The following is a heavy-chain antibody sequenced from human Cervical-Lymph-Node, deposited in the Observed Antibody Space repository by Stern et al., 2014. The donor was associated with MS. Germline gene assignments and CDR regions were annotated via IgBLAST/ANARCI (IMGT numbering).Heavy chain of an antibody. Sequence: VQLVESGGGVVQPGRSLRLSCAASGFTFSSYGMHWVRQAPGKGLELVAVIWYDGSNKYYADSVKGRFTISRDNSKNTLYLQMNSLRAEDTAVYYCAREAGTGDYFDYWGQGTLVTVSS. CDR1: GFTFSSYG. D-gene: IGHD6-19*01. CDR2: IWYDGSNK. V-gene: IGHV3-33*01. CDR3: AREAGTGDYFDY. J-gene: IGHJ4*02.